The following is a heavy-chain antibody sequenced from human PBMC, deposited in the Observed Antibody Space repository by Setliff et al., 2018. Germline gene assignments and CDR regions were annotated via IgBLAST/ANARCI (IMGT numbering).Heavy chain of an antibody. D-gene: IGHD2-8*01. V-gene: IGHV1-18*01. CDR3: SRLVRYCTTTSCQRASGGEF. Sequence: ASVKVSCKSSGYKFNNYGIAWVRQVPGQGLEWMGWINAYNGNTFYAPKLQGRVFMTTDTSTDTAYMELRSLTSDDTAIYFCSRLVRYCTTTSCQRASGGEFWGQGTLVTVSS. CDR2: INAYNGNT. CDR1: GYKFNNYG. J-gene: IGHJ4*02.